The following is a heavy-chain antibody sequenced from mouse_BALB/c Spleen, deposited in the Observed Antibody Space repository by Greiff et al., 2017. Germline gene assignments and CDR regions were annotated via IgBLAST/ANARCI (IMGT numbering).Heavy chain of an antibody. J-gene: IGHJ4*01. Sequence: QVQLQQSGAELVRPGVSVKISCKGSGYTFTDYAMHWVKQSHAKSLEWIGVISTYYGDASYNQKFKGKATMTVDKSSSTAYMELARLTSEDSAIYYCARGGGNYGTLDAMDYWGQGTSVTVSS. CDR1: GYTFTDYA. CDR3: ARGGGNYGTLDAMDY. CDR2: ISTYYGDA. V-gene: IGHV1S137*01. D-gene: IGHD2-1*01.